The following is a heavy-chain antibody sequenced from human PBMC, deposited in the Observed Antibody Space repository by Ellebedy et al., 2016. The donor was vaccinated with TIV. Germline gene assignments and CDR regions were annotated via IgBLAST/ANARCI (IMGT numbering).Heavy chain of an antibody. CDR2: ISSYNGNT. Sequence: ASVKVSCKASGYTFTSYGISWVRQAPGQGLEWMGWISSYNGNTNYAQKLQGRVTMTTHTSTSTAYMELRRLRSDDTAVYYCARRPGGYYGSGSYDYWGQGTLVTVSS. CDR3: ARRPGGYYGSGSYDY. V-gene: IGHV1-18*04. D-gene: IGHD3-10*01. CDR1: GYTFTSYG. J-gene: IGHJ4*02.